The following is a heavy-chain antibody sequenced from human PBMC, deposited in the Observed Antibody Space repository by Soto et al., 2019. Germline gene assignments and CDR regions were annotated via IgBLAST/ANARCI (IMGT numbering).Heavy chain of an antibody. CDR1: GGSISSGGYS. V-gene: IGHV4-30-2*01. CDR2: IYHSGST. Sequence: PSETLSLTCAVSGGSISSGGYSWSWIRQPPGKGLEWIGYIYHSGSTYYNPSLKSRVTISVDRSKNQFSLKLSSVTAAHTAVYYCAGYVPAAIVGRHNNWFDPWGQGTLVTVSS. D-gene: IGHD2-2*01. CDR3: AGYVPAAIVGRHNNWFDP. J-gene: IGHJ5*02.